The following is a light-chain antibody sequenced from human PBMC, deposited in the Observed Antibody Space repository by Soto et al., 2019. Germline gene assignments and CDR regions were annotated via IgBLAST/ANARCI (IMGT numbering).Light chain of an antibody. V-gene: IGKV1-27*01. J-gene: IGKJ1*01. Sequence: DIQMTQSPSSLSASVGDRVTITCRASQGIGNYLAWYQQKPGKVPNNLIYDASTLQSGVPSRFSGSGSGTDFTLTISSLQREDVATYCCQKYYTAPETFGQGTKVEIK. CDR3: QKYYTAPET. CDR1: QGIGNY. CDR2: DAS.